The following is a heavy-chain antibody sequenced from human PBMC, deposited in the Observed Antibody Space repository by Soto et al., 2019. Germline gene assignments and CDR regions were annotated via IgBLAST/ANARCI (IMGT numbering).Heavy chain of an antibody. CDR3: ARDDKWESHFDY. D-gene: IGHD1-26*01. CDR1: GFTFSSYA. Sequence: VGSLRLSCASSGFTFSSYAMSWVRQAPGKGLEWVSAISGSGGSTSYAQKFQGRVTMTRDTSTSTVYMELSSLRSEDTAVYYCARDDKWESHFDYWGQGTLVTVSS. V-gene: IGHV3-23*01. J-gene: IGHJ4*02. CDR2: ISGSGGST.